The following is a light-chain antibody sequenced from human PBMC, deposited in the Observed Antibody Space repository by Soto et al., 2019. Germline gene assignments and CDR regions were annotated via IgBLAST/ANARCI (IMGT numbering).Light chain of an antibody. V-gene: IGKV3-20*01. J-gene: IGKJ3*01. CDR2: GAS. CDR1: QSVSTSY. CDR3: QQYGSSPFT. Sequence: ESVLTQYPGTLSLSPGERATLYCRAIQSVSTSYLAGYQQKPGHAPRLLIYGASGRATGIPDSFSGSGSGTDFTLTISSLEPEDFAVYYCQQYGSSPFTFGHGTKVDIK.